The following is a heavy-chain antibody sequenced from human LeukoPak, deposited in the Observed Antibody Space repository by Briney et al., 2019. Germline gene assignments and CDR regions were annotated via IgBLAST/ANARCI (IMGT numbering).Heavy chain of an antibody. CDR2: TYYSGST. J-gene: IGHJ5*01. D-gene: IGHD6-19*01. V-gene: IGHV4-59*01. CDR3: AGVSKGYSSGWFDY. Sequence: PSETLSLTCTVSGGSISSYYWSWIRQPPGKGLEWIGYTYYSGSTNYNPYLKSRVTISVDTSKNQLSLKLSSVTAADTAVYYCAGVSKGYSSGWFDYWGQGTLVTVSS. CDR1: GGSISSYY.